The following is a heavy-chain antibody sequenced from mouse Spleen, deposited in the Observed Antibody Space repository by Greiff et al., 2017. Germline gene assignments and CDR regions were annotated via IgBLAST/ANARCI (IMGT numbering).Heavy chain of an antibody. J-gene: IGHJ4*01. CDR1: GYTFTEYI. Sequence: VKLVESGAGLVKPGASVKLSCKASGYTFTEYIIHWVKQRPGQGLEWIGWFYPGSGSIKYNEKFKDKATLTADKSSSTVYMELSRLTSEDSAVYFCARHEDEAFGTSYAMDYWGQGTSVPVSS. D-gene: IGHD1-3*01. V-gene: IGHV1-62-2*01. CDR3: ARHEDEAFGTSYAMDY. CDR2: FYPGSGSI.